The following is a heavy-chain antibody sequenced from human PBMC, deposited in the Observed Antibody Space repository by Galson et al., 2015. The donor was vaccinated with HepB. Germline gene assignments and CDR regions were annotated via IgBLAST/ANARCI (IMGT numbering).Heavy chain of an antibody. J-gene: IGHJ5*02. D-gene: IGHD2-2*01. CDR2: IYPGDSDT. CDR3: ARAGMGYCSSTSCYRGFWFDP. Sequence: QSGAEVTKPGESLKISCKGSGYSFTSYWIGWVRQMPGKGLEWMGIIYPGDSDTRYSPSFQGQVTISADKSISTAYLQWSSLKASDTAMYYCARAGMGYCSSTSCYRGFWFDPWGQGTLVTVSS. V-gene: IGHV5-51*03. CDR1: GYSFTSYW.